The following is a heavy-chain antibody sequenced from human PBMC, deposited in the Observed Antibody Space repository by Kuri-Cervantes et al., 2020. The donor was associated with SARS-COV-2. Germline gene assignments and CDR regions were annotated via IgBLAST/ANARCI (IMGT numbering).Heavy chain of an antibody. CDR1: GFTFSDYY. J-gene: IGHJ4*02. CDR3: TREQAYCGGDCYSWFDY. Sequence: GESLKISCAASGFTFSDYYMSWIRQAPGKGLEWVGFIRSKAYGGTTEYAASVKGRFTISRDDSKSIAYLQMNSLKTEDTAVYYCTREQAYCGGDCYSWFDYWGQGTLVTVSS. D-gene: IGHD2-21*02. CDR2: IRSKAYGGTT. V-gene: IGHV3-49*03.